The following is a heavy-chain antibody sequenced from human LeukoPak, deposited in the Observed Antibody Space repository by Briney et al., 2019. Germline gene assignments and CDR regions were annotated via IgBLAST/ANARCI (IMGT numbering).Heavy chain of an antibody. CDR2: IGADETTK. J-gene: IGHJ4*02. Sequence: GGSLRLSCAASGFTFTSYAMHWVRQAPGKGLEWVSIIGADETTKYYGDPVRGRFTISRDNSKNTLYLQMNSLRAEDTAVYYCARGVVATIGSWGQGTLVTVPS. CDR3: ARGVVATIGS. CDR1: GFTFTSYA. D-gene: IGHD5-12*01. V-gene: IGHV3-33*03.